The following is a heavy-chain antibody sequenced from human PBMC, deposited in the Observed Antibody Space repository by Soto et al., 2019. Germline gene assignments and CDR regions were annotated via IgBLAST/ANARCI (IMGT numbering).Heavy chain of an antibody. V-gene: IGHV1-69*19. Sequence: QVQLVQSGAEMKKPGSSVKVSCQSSGGTFNTYAMNWVRQAPGQGPEWMGDISPMFGAANYASKFQGRVTITVDESTGTSSVQMSSLTSEYTALYFWAREVQVHHPAFVYWGQGTLVTVSS. D-gene: IGHD3-10*01. CDR1: GGTFNTYA. CDR2: ISPMFGAA. J-gene: IGHJ4*02. CDR3: AREVQVHHPAFVY.